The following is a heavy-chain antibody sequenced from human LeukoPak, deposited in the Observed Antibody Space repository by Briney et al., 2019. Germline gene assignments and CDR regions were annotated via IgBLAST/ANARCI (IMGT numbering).Heavy chain of an antibody. CDR3: ARGTRWLSHFDY. CDR2: IYTSGST. V-gene: IGHV4-4*07. J-gene: IGHJ4*02. D-gene: IGHD3-22*01. CDR1: GGSISSYH. Sequence: ASETLSLTCTVSGGSISSYHWSWIRQPAGKGLEWIGRIYTSGSTNYNPSLKSRVTMSVDTSKNQFSLKPSSVTAADTAVYYCARGTRWLSHFDYWGQGTLVTVSS.